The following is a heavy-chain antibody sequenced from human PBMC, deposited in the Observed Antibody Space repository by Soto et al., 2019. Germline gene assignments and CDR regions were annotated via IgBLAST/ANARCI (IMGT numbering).Heavy chain of an antibody. V-gene: IGHV3-74*01. D-gene: IGHD2-2*02. CDR3: TRGGYMHAFDM. CDR1: GFTFSSYW. J-gene: IGHJ3*02. CDR2: VNNDGSGT. Sequence: EVQLVESGGCLVQPGGSLRLSCAASGFTFSSYWMHWVHQAPGKWLVWVSRVNNDGSGTIYADSVQCRFTISRDNAKNTVYMEMNSLRAEDTALYFCTRGGYMHAFDMWAQGTMVTVSS.